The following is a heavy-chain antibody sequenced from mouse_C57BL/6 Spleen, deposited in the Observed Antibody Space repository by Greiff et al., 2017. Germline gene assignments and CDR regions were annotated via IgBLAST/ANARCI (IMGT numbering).Heavy chain of an antibody. V-gene: IGHV14-2*01. D-gene: IGHD3-2*02. CDR1: GFNIKDYY. Sequence: AQLQQSGAELVKPGASVKLSCTASGFNIKDYYMHWVKQRTEQGLEWIGRIDPADGETKYAPKFQGKATITADTPSNTAYLQHSSLTSEDTAVDYFARPSLKQLRLHYWGQGTTLTVSS. CDR3: ARPSLKQLRLHY. CDR2: IDPADGET. J-gene: IGHJ2*01.